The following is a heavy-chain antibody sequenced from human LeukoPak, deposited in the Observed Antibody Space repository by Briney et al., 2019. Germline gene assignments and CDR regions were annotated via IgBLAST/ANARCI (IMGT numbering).Heavy chain of an antibody. V-gene: IGHV1-2*02. CDR2: INPKNGGS. CDR1: GYTFTSYG. D-gene: IGHD3-16*01. CDR3: ARASFWESPINWFAP. Sequence: ASVKVSCKASGYTFTSYGLSWVRQAPGQGLEWVGWINPKNGGSNYAQKFQGRVTMTRDRSISTAYMELSRLTSDDTAVYYCARASFWESPINWFAPWGQGTLVTVSS. J-gene: IGHJ5*02.